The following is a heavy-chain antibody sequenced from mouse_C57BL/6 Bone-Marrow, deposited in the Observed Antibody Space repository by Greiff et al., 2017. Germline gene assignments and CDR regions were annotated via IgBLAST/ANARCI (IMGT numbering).Heavy chain of an antibody. V-gene: IGHV14-3*01. J-gene: IGHJ3*01. CDR2: IDPANGNT. CDR1: GFNIKNTY. CDR3: APVSTMVTPFAC. Sequence: EVQLQQSVAELVRPGASVKLSCTASGFNIKNTYMHWVKPRPEQGLEWIGRIDPANGNTQYAPKFQGKATITADTSSNTAHLQLSSLTSEDTAICYCAPVSTMVTPFACWGQGPLVTVSA. D-gene: IGHD2-2*01.